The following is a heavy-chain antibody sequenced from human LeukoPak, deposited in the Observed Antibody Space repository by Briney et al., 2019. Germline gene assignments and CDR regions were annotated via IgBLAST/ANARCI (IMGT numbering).Heavy chain of an antibody. CDR2: IYHVGIT. CDR1: GDSISSTYW. J-gene: IGHJ3*02. D-gene: IGHD3-22*01. V-gene: IGHV4-4*02. CDR3: ARGPYSYDSSGAFDI. Sequence: SETLSLTCAVSGDSISSTYWWSWVRQPPGRGLEWIGEIYHVGITSYNPSLKSRVTISVDKSNNHFSLRLNSVTAADTAVYFCARGPYSYDSSGAFDIWGQGTMVTVSS.